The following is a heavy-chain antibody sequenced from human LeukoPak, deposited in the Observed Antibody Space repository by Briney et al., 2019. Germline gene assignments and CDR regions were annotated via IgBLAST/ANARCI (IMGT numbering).Heavy chain of an antibody. CDR1: GGSISSGGYY. CDR2: IYYSGST. V-gene: IGHV4-31*03. Sequence: SETLSLTCTVSGGSISSGGYYWSWIRQHPGKGLEWIGYIYYSGSTYYNPSLKSRVTISVDTSKNQFSLKLSSVTAADTAVYYCAREFNYYDSGGYSRWFDPWGRGTLVTVSS. D-gene: IGHD3-22*01. J-gene: IGHJ5*02. CDR3: AREFNYYDSGGYSRWFDP.